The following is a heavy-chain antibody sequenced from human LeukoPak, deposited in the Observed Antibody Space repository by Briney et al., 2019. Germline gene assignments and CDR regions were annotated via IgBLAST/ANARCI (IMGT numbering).Heavy chain of an antibody. CDR1: GFSFSSYW. V-gene: IGHV3-7*01. CDR3: ERDILGTIGTSDY. J-gene: IGHJ4*02. CDR2: IKQDGSDK. D-gene: IGHD1-1*01. Sequence: GGSLRLSCAASGFSFSSYWMSWVRQAPGKGLEWVANIKQDGSDKYYVDSVKGRFTVSRDNAKNSLYLQMSSLRAEDTAVYYCERDILGTIGTSDYWGQGTLVTVSS.